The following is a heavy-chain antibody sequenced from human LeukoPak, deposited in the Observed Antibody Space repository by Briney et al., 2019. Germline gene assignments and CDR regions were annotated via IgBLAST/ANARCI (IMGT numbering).Heavy chain of an antibody. J-gene: IGHJ4*02. D-gene: IGHD1-26*01. Sequence: PGGSLRLSCAASGFTFSSYSMNWVRQAPGKGLEWASSISSSSSYIYYADSVKGRFTISRDNAKNSLYLQMNSLRAEDTAVYYCARGRGSYPKLYFDYWGQGTLVTVSS. CDR3: ARGRGSYPKLYFDY. CDR2: ISSSSSYI. V-gene: IGHV3-21*01. CDR1: GFTFSSYS.